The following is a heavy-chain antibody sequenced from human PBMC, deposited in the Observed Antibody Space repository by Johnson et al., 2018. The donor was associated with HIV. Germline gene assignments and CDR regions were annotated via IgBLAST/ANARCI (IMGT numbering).Heavy chain of an antibody. V-gene: IGHV3-30*04. D-gene: IGHD1-14*01. Sequence: VQLVESGGGVVQPGRSLRLSCAASGFTFSASAMHWVRQAPGKGLEWVAVISYVGTNEDYADSVKGRFTISRDNSKNTLYLQMNSLTAEDTAVYYCAKERAYIRSFDIWGQGTVVTVSS. CDR3: AKERAYIRSFDI. CDR2: ISYVGTNE. CDR1: GFTFSASA. J-gene: IGHJ3*02.